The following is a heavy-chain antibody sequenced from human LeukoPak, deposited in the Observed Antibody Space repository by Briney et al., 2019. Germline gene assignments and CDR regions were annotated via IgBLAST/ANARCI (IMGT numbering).Heavy chain of an antibody. CDR3: ARLLTTYFDF. Sequence: GESLKISCKGSGYRFSTYWIAWVRQMPGKGLEYMEVIYPDDSDIIYSPSFQGQVTISVDRSINTAYPQWTSLNVSDTAVYYCARLLTTYFDFWGQGALVTVS. CDR2: IYPDDSDI. V-gene: IGHV5-51*01. J-gene: IGHJ4*02. D-gene: IGHD4/OR15-4a*01. CDR1: GYRFSTYW.